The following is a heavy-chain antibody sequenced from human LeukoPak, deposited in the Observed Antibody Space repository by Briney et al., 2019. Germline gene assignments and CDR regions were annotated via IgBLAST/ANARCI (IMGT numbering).Heavy chain of an antibody. CDR3: ARCLAVAGTPSYFDY. J-gene: IGHJ4*02. CDR2: IKQDGSDK. CDR1: GFTFSDYW. Sequence: GGSLRLSCAASGFTFSDYWMTWVRQAPGRGLEWVAVIKQDGSDKYYVDSLKGRFTISRDNAKNSLYLQMNSLRAEDTAVYYCARCLAVAGTPSYFDYWGQGTLVTVSS. D-gene: IGHD6-19*01. V-gene: IGHV3-7*03.